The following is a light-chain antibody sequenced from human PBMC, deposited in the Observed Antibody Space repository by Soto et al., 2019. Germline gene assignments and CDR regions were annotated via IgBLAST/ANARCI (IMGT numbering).Light chain of an antibody. CDR3: QQYGSSPLT. V-gene: IGKV3-20*01. Sequence: EIVLTQSPVTRWLSPGERATLSCRASQSVRSSNLVWYQQKPGQAPRLLIYGASSRATGIPDRFSGSGSGTDFTLTISRLEPEDSAVYYCQQYGSSPLTFGGGTKVDIK. CDR1: QSVRSSN. J-gene: IGKJ4*01. CDR2: GAS.